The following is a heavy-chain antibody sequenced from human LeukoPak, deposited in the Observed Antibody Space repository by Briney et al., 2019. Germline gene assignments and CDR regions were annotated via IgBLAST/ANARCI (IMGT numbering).Heavy chain of an antibody. V-gene: IGHV5-51*01. CDR2: IYPTDSDI. Sequence: GESLKISCKGSGYSFTTYWIAWVRQMPGKGLGWMGIIYPTDSDIRYSPSFQGQVTISADKSINTAYLQWSSLKASDTAMYYCARLTSLYYDILSGTDYDYWGQGTLVTVSS. CDR1: GYSFTTYW. J-gene: IGHJ4*02. D-gene: IGHD3-9*01. CDR3: ARLTSLYYDILSGTDYDY.